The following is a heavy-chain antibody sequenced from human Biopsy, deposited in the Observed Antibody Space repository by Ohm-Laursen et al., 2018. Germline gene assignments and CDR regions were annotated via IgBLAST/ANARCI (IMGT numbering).Heavy chain of an antibody. CDR1: GFTFSTYA. D-gene: IGHD3-16*01. CDR3: AKGYGPDNWFDP. CDR2: ITGSGGST. Sequence: SLRLSCTASGFTFSTYAMTWVRQAPGEGLEWVSSITGSGGSTYYPDSVKGRFTISRDNSKNSLYLQMNSLRAKDTAVYYCAKGYGPDNWFDPWGQGTLVTVSS. V-gene: IGHV3-23*01. J-gene: IGHJ5*02.